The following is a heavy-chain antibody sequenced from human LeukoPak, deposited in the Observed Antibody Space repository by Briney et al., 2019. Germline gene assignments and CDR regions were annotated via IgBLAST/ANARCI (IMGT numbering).Heavy chain of an antibody. D-gene: IGHD3-10*01. CDR3: ARLVTMVRGVGPIPDNWFDP. CDR2: IYPGDSDT. V-gene: IGHV5-51*01. J-gene: IGHJ5*02. Sequence: GESLKISCKGSGYSFTSYWIGWVRQMPGKGLEWMGIIYPGDSDTRYSPSFQGQVTISADKSISTAYLQRSSLKASDTAMYYCARLVTMVRGVGPIPDNWFDPWGQGTLVTVSS. CDR1: GYSFTSYW.